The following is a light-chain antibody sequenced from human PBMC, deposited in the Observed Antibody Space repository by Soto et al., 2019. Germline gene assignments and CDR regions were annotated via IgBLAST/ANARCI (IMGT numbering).Light chain of an antibody. Sequence: EIVMTQSPATLSVSPGEGATLSCRASQSVGSNLAWYQQKPGQAPRLLIYGASSRPTGIPARFSGSESGTEFTLTIRSLQSEDFAVYYCQQYNNWPLTFGPGTNVDIK. J-gene: IGKJ3*01. CDR2: GAS. CDR3: QQYNNWPLT. V-gene: IGKV3-15*01. CDR1: QSVGSN.